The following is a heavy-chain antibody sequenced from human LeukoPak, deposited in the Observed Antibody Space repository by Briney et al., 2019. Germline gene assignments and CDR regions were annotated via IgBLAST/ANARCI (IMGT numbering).Heavy chain of an antibody. J-gene: IGHJ3*02. CDR2: ISYDGSNK. CDR3: ARPGVGATQDACDI. Sequence: PGGSLRLSCAASGFTFSSYAMHWVRQAPGKGLEWVAVISYDGSNKYYADSVKGRFTISRDNSKNTLYLQMNSLRAEDTAVYYCARPGVGATQDACDIWGQGTMVTVSS. CDR1: GFTFSSYA. D-gene: IGHD1-26*01. V-gene: IGHV3-30-3*01.